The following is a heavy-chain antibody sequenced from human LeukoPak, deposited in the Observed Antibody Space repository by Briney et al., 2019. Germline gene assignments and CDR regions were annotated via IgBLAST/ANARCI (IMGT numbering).Heavy chain of an antibody. D-gene: IGHD3-22*01. Sequence: PSETLSLTCTVSGGSISSGSYYWSWIRQPAGKGLEWIGRIYTSGSTNYNPSLKSRVTISVDTSKNQFSLKLSSVTAADTAVYYCARGAPSGYYYCDFWGQGTLVTVSS. CDR3: ARGAPSGYYYCDF. V-gene: IGHV4-61*02. CDR1: GGSISSGSYY. J-gene: IGHJ4*02. CDR2: IYTSGST.